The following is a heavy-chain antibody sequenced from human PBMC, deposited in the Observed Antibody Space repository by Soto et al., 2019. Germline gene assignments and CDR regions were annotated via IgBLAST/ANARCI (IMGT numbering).Heavy chain of an antibody. CDR3: TTLHSYGLDY. CDR1: GFTFYSAW. CDR2: IKSKSDGGTP. J-gene: IGHJ4*02. Sequence: PGGSLRLSCAASGFTFYSAWMTWVRQAPGKGLEWVGHIKSKSDGGTPDYAATVKGRFHISRDDSKNALYVQMNSLKTEDTAVYYCTTLHSYGLDYWGQGALVTAPQ. V-gene: IGHV3-15*01. D-gene: IGHD5-18*01.